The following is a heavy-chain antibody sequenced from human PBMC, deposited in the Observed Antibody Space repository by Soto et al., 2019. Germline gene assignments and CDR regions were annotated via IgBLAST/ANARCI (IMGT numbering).Heavy chain of an antibody. CDR1: GDPMNSLDW. J-gene: IGHJ5*02. CDR3: ARVPDR. Sequence: SETLSLTCAVSGDPMNSLDWWSWIRQPPGKGLEWIGEVRPGGSTNYNAALSSRVIVSVDEPKNQFSLRLTSVTAADTAVYYCARVPDRWGQGTLVTVSS. CDR2: VRPGGST. V-gene: IGHV4-4*02. D-gene: IGHD2-2*01.